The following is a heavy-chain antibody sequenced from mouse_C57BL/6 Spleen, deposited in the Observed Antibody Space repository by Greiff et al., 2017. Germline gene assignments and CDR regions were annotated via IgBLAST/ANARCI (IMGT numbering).Heavy chain of an antibody. V-gene: IGHV3-6*01. CDR3: AREGIYYDYDPYYAMDY. D-gene: IGHD2-4*01. CDR1: GYSITSGYY. CDR2: ISYDGSN. J-gene: IGHJ4*01. Sequence: EVKLMESGPGLVKPSQSLSLTCSVTGYSITSGYYWNWIRQFPGNKLEWMGYISYDGSNNYNPSLKNRISITRDTSKNQFFLKLNSVTTEDTATYYCAREGIYYDYDPYYAMDYWGQGTSVTVSS.